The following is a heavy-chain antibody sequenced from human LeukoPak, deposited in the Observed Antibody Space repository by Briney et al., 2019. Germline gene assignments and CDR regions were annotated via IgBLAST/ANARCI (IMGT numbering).Heavy chain of an antibody. CDR2: INPNSGGT. Sequence: ASVKVSCKASGYTFTGYYMHWVRQAPGQGLGWMGRINPNSGGTNYAQKFQGRVTMTRDTSISTAYMELSRLRSDDTAVYYCEKTMVRGEKDYWGQGTLVTVSS. CDR3: EKTMVRGEKDY. CDR1: GYTFTGYY. V-gene: IGHV1-2*06. J-gene: IGHJ4*02. D-gene: IGHD3-10*01.